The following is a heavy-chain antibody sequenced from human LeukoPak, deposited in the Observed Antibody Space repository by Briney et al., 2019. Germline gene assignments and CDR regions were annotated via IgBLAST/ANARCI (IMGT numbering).Heavy chain of an antibody. D-gene: IGHD6-13*01. CDR2: ISYSGIT. V-gene: IGHV4-59*01. CDR3: AREIGAAGV. CDR1: GASISSYY. Sequence: SETLSLTCTVPGASISSYYWSWIRQPPGKGLEWIGYISYSGITNYSPSLKSRVTISVDTSKNQFSLRLTSVTAADTAVYYCAREIGAAGVWGQGTLVTVSS. J-gene: IGHJ4*02.